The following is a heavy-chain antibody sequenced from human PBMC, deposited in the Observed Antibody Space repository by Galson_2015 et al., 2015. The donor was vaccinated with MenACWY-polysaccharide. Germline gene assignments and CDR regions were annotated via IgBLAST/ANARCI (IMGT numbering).Heavy chain of an antibody. D-gene: IGHD1-26*01. CDR3: VKGGWADN. V-gene: IGHV3-23*01. CDR2: ISSGSDTA. J-gene: IGHJ4*02. Sequence: APGKGLEWVSAISSGSDTAYYTDSVKGRFTISRDNSKDTVHLQMDSLRADDTAVYYCVKGGWADNWGQGTLVTVSS.